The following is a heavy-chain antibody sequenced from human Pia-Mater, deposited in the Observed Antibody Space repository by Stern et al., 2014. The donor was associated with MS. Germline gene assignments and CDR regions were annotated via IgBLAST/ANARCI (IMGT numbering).Heavy chain of an antibody. CDR2: IGPTSGAT. CDR1: GYTFTGHY. Sequence: QVQLVQSGAEVRKPGASVKVSCKASGYTFTGHYVHWVRPAPGQGLEWMGRIGPTSGATNFAQKFQGRVTLTRDTSISTAYMELSSLTSDDTAVYYCARQYSSYPDYWGQGTLVTVSS. CDR3: ARQYSSYPDY. D-gene: IGHD4-11*01. V-gene: IGHV1-2*06. J-gene: IGHJ4*02.